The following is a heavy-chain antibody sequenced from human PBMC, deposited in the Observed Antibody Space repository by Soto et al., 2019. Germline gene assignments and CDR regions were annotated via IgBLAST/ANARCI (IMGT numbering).Heavy chain of an antibody. CDR3: ARSSTSANYFDY. CDR2: TYYSGST. J-gene: IGHJ4*02. V-gene: IGHV4-31*03. Sequence: QVQLQESGPGLVKPSQTLSLTCTVSGGSISSGGYYWSWIRQHPGKGLDGIGYTYYSGSTYYNPSLNSSVTISVDTSKNQFSLKLSSVTAADTAVYYCARSSTSANYFDYWGQGTLVTVSS. D-gene: IGHD2-2*01. CDR1: GGSISSGGYY.